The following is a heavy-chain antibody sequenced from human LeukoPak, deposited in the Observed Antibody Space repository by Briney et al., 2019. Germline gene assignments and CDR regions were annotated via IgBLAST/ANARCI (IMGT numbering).Heavy chain of an antibody. CDR1: GFTFDDYG. V-gene: IGHV3-20*04. Sequence: PGGSLRLSCAASGFTFDDYGMSWVRQAPGKGLEWVSGINWNGGSTGYADSVKGRLTISRDNSKNTLYLQMNSLRAEDTAVYYCARQRAGGVSSGYYPRDAFDIWGQGTMVTVSS. D-gene: IGHD3-22*01. CDR3: ARQRAGGVSSGYYPRDAFDI. CDR2: INWNGGST. J-gene: IGHJ3*02.